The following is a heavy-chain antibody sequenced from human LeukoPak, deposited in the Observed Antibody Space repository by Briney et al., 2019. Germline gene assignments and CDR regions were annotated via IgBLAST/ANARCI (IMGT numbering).Heavy chain of an antibody. CDR3: ARGARDGSGSSSSDYFDY. CDR1: GGSFSAYY. J-gene: IGHJ4*02. Sequence: SETLSLTCGVYGGSFSAYYWSWIRQPPGKGLEWIGEIYHSGSTNYNPSLKSRVTISVDKSKNQFSLKLSSVTAADTAVYYCARGARDGSGSSSSDYFDYWGQGTLVTVSS. D-gene: IGHD3-10*01. V-gene: IGHV4-34*01. CDR2: IYHSGST.